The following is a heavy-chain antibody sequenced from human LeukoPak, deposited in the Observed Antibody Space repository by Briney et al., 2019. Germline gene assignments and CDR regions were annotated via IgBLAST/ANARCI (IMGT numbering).Heavy chain of an antibody. CDR1: GGSFSSYY. Sequence: SETLSLTCAVYGGSFSSYYWSWIRQPPGKGLEWIGEINHSGSTNYNPSLKSRVTISVDTSKNQFPLKLSSVTAADTAVYYCARLAVGETFGDYWGQGTLVTVSS. V-gene: IGHV4-34*01. CDR3: ARLAVGETFGDY. J-gene: IGHJ4*02. D-gene: IGHD6-19*01. CDR2: INHSGST.